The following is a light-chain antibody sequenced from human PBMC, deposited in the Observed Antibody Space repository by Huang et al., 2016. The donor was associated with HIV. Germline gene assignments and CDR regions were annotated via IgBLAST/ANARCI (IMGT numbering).Light chain of an antibody. J-gene: IGKJ4*01. V-gene: IGKV3-11*01. CDR2: DTS. Sequence: IVLTQSPATLSWYPGERVTLSCRASQSVGNYIAWYQQHPGQSPKLLIYDTSTRATGTPVRFSGSGSGTDFTLTISSLESEEFAVYYCQQRSSGVTFGGGTKV. CDR1: QSVGNY. CDR3: QQRSSGVT.